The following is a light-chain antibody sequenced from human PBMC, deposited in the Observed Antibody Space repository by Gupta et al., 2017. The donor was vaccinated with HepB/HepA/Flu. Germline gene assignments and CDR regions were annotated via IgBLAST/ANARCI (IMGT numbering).Light chain of an antibody. Sequence: QSVLTQPPSVSGAPGQRVTFSCTGTRSNIGAGYDVHWYQQFPGTAPKVLIYGNNNRPSGVPDRFSGSKSGTSASLAITGLLAEDEADYYCQSYDSGPSGLVFGGGTKLTVL. CDR2: GNN. V-gene: IGLV1-40*01. CDR1: RSNIGAGYD. CDR3: QSYDSGPSGLV. J-gene: IGLJ2*01.